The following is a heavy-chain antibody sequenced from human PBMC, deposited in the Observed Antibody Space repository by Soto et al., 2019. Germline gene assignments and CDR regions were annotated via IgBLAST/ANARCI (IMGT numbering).Heavy chain of an antibody. J-gene: IGHJ4*02. V-gene: IGHV1-69*12. Sequence: QVQLVQSGAEVKKPGSSVKVSCKASGGTFSNYAISWVRQAPGQGLEWMGGIIPIFGTANYAQKFQGRVTITAEXAXXXAXVELSRLRSEDTAVYYCARPLTPYCSGGRCYSGLDYWGQGTLVTVSS. CDR1: GGTFSNYA. CDR2: IIPIFGTA. CDR3: ARPLTPYCSGGRCYSGLDY. D-gene: IGHD2-15*01.